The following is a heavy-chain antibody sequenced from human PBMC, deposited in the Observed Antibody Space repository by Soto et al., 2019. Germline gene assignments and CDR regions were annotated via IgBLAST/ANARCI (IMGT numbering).Heavy chain of an antibody. J-gene: IGHJ6*02. CDR2: IIPIFGTA. CDR1: GGTFSSYA. Sequence: SVKVSCKASGGTFSSYAISWVRQAPGQGFEWMGGIIPIFGTANYAQKFQGRVTITADESTSTAYMELSSLRSEDTAVYYCARDRAIFGVVIPYGMDVWGQWTTVTVSS. CDR3: ARDRAIFGVVIPYGMDV. D-gene: IGHD3-3*01. V-gene: IGHV1-69*13.